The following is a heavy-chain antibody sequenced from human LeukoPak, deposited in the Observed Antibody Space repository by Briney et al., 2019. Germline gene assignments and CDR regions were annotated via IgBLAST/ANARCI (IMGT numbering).Heavy chain of an antibody. J-gene: IGHJ4*02. CDR3: ARHLRYYYDSSGYTQFDY. D-gene: IGHD3-22*01. CDR1: GGSISSYY. V-gene: IGHV4-59*08. CDR2: IYYSGST. Sequence: SQTLSLTCTVSGGSISSYYWSWIRQPPGKGLEWIGYIYYSGSTNYNPSLKSRVTISVDTSKNQFSLKLSSVTAADTAVYYCARHLRYYYDSSGYTQFDYWGQGTLVTVSS.